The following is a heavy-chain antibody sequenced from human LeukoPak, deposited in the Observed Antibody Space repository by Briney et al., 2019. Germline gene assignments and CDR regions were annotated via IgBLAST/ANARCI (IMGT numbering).Heavy chain of an antibody. CDR2: IYYSGST. D-gene: IGHD4-23*01. J-gene: IGHJ1*01. V-gene: IGHV4-59*01. CDR3: ARVGRNDYGGIEYFQH. Sequence: SETLSLTCTVSGGSISSYYWSWIRQPPGKGLEWIGYIYYSGSTNYNPSLKSRVTISVDTSKNQFSLKLSSVTAADTAVYYCARVGRNDYGGIEYFQHWGQGTLVTVSS. CDR1: GGSISSYY.